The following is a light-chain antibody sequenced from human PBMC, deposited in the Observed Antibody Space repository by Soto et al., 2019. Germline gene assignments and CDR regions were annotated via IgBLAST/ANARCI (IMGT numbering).Light chain of an antibody. CDR3: QAWDSSTVV. Sequence: ELTQPPSVSVSPGQTASITGSGDKLGDKYACWYQQKPGQSPVLVIYQDSKRPSGIPERFSGSNSGNTATLTISGTQAMDEADYYCQAWDSSTVVFGGGTQLTVL. J-gene: IGLJ2*01. V-gene: IGLV3-1*01. CDR2: QDS. CDR1: KLGDKY.